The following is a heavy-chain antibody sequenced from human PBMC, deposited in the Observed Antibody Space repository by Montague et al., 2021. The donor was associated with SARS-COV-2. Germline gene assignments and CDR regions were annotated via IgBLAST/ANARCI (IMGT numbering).Heavy chain of an antibody. V-gene: IGHV2-5*02. J-gene: IGHJ4*02. CDR3: AHRLPAVAAFDY. Sequence: VKPTQTLTLTCTFSGFSLSTRTVGVGRIRQPPGKALEWLALIYWDDDKRYSPSLKSRLTITKVTSKNQVVLTMTNMDPVDTATYYCAHRLPAVAAFDYWGQGTLVTVSS. CDR2: IYWDDDK. D-gene: IGHD6-6*01. CDR1: GFSLSTRTVG.